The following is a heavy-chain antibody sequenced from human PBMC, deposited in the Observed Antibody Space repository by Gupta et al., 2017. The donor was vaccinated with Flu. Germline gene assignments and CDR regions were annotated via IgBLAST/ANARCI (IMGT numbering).Heavy chain of an antibody. Sequence: DQLMQSGGEMKKPGASVKVSCKASGFPFSSYGFTWVRQAPGQGLEWMGWISAYNGNTKYAQKFQGRVILTTDSSTRTAYLELRGLRPGDTATYYCAREAYNFHMDVWGKGTTVTVSS. CDR2: ISAYNGNT. V-gene: IGHV1-18*01. CDR1: GFPFSSYG. J-gene: IGHJ6*03. CDR3: AREAYNFHMDV. D-gene: IGHD5-24*01.